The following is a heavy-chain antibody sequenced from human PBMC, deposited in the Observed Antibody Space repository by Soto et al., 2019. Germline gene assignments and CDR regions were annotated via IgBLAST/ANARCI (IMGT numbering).Heavy chain of an antibody. J-gene: IGHJ6*02. Sequence: EVQLVESGGGLVKPGGSLRLSSAASGFTFSSYSMNWVRQAPGKGLEWVSSISSSSSYIYYADSVKGRFTISRDNAKNSLYLQMTSLRAEDTAVYYCARELEDYYYGMDVWGQGTTVTVSS. CDR1: GFTFSSYS. V-gene: IGHV3-21*01. CDR3: ARELEDYYYGMDV. CDR2: ISSSSSYI. D-gene: IGHD3-3*01.